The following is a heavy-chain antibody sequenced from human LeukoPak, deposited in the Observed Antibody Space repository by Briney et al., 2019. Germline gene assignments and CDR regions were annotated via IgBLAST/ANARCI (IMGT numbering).Heavy chain of an antibody. D-gene: IGHD3-22*01. V-gene: IGHV4-38-2*01. Sequence: PSETLSLTCAVSGYSISSGYYWGWIRQPPGKGLEWIGSIYHSGSTYYNPSLKSRVTISVDTSKNQFSLKLISVTAADTAVYYCARGGLPSVVVFDYWGQGTLVTVSS. CDR3: ARGGLPSVVVFDY. J-gene: IGHJ4*02. CDR1: GYSISSGYY. CDR2: IYHSGST.